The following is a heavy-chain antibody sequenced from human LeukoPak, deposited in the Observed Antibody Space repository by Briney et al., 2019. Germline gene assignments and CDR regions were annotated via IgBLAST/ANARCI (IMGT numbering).Heavy chain of an antibody. CDR1: GYTFTCYY. Sequence: ASVKVSCKASGYTFTCYYMHWVRQAPGQGIEWMGWINPNSGGTNYAQKFQGRVTMTRDTSISTAYMELSRLRSDDTAVYYCARAENTMTHLDYWGQGTLVTVSS. D-gene: IGHD3-22*01. CDR2: INPNSGGT. J-gene: IGHJ4*02. V-gene: IGHV1-2*02. CDR3: ARAENTMTHLDY.